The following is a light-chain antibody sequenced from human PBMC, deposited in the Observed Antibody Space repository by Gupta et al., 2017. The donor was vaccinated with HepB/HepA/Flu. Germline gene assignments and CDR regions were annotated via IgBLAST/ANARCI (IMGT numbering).Light chain of an antibody. Sequence: QSVLTQPPSVSAAPGQKVTISCSVSSSNIGSNYVCWYQPLPGTAPKLLIYYNNKRPSGIPDRFSGSSSATSATVVITGLQTGEEADYYCATWDSSRSAWLFGGGTKLTVL. J-gene: IGLJ3*02. CDR1: SSNIGSNY. V-gene: IGLV1-51*01. CDR2: YNN. CDR3: ATWDSSRSAWL.